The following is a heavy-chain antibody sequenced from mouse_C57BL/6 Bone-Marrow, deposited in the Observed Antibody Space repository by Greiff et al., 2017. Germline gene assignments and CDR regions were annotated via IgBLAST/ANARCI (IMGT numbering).Heavy chain of an antibody. CDR1: GFNIKDDY. V-gene: IGHV14-4*01. J-gene: IGHJ2*01. CDR3: RGTNYYGSKGY. Sequence: VTLKVSGAELVRPGASVKLSCTASGFNIKDDYMHWVKQRPEQGLEWIGWIDPENGDTEYASKFQGKATITADTSSNTAYLQLSSLTSEDTAVYYCRGTNYYGSKGYWGQGTTLTVSS. D-gene: IGHD1-1*01. CDR2: IDPENGDT.